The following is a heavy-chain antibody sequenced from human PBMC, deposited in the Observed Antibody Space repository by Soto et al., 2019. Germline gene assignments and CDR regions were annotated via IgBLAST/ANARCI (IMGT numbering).Heavy chain of an antibody. CDR1: GYSFSDYH. J-gene: IGHJ6*02. V-gene: IGHV1-2*04. D-gene: IGHD2-8*01. CDR3: ARGDSTDCSNGVCSFFYNHDMDV. Sequence: GASVKVSCKASGYSFSDYHIRWVRQAPGQGLESLGRINPKSGGTSTAQKFQGWVTMTTDTSISTASMELTRLTSDDTAIYYCARGDSTDCSNGVCSFFYNHDMDVWGQGTTVTVSS. CDR2: INPKSGGT.